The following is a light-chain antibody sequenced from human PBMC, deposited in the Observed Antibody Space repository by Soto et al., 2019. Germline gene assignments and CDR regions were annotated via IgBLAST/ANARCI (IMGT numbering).Light chain of an antibody. J-gene: IGKJ2*01. CDR3: QQYESTPPT. CDR1: QSVLYSSNNKNY. CDR2: WAS. Sequence: DIVMTQSPDSLAVSLGERATINCKSSQSVLYSSNNKNYLAWYQQRPGQPPKLLIYWASTRESGVPDRFSGSGSGTDVTHSITSLQAEDVAVYFCQQYESTPPTFGQETKLEIK. V-gene: IGKV4-1*01.